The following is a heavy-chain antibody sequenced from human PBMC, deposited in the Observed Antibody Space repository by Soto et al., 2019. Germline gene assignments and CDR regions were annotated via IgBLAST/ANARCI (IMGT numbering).Heavy chain of an antibody. J-gene: IGHJ5*02. Sequence: ASVKVSCKASGYRFTGYGLHWVRQAPGQGLQWMGWINPKSGATDYAQKFQGRVTITADESTSTAYMELSSLRSEDTAVYYCARDRSSGWIQGWFDPWGQG. V-gene: IGHV1-2*02. CDR3: ARDRSSGWIQGWFDP. D-gene: IGHD6-19*01. CDR1: GYRFTGYG. CDR2: INPKSGAT.